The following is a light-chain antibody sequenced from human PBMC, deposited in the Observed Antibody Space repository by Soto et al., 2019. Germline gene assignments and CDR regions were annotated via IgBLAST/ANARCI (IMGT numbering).Light chain of an antibody. CDR1: SSDVGGYNY. CDR2: DVS. Sequence: QSALTQPRLVSGSPGQSVTISCTGTSSDVGGYNYVSWYQQYSGKAPKLMIYDVSERPSGVPDRFSGSKSGNTASLTISGLQAEDEADYYCCSYAGTYTLFGGGTKLTVL. V-gene: IGLV2-11*01. CDR3: CSYAGTYTL. J-gene: IGLJ2*01.